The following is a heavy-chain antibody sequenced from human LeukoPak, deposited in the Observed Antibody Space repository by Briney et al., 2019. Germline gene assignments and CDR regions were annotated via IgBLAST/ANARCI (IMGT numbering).Heavy chain of an antibody. V-gene: IGHV1-2*02. CDR3: ARLYYDSSGYYRGAFDI. CDR2: INSNSGGI. D-gene: IGHD3-22*01. CDR1: GYTFTGYY. Sequence: ASVKVSCKASGYTFTGYYIHWVRQAPGQGLEWMGWINSNSGGIKYAQNFQGRVTMTRDTSISTAYMELSRLRSDDTAVYYCARLYYDSSGYYRGAFDIWGQGTMVTVSS. J-gene: IGHJ3*02.